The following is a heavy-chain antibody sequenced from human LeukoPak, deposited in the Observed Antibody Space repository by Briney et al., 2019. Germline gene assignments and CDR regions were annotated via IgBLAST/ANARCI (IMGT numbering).Heavy chain of an antibody. V-gene: IGHV4-59*01. CDR3: ARDLRSSGWYVFDH. Sequence: PSETLSLTCTVSGSGGSISNYYWSWIRQPPGKGLEWIGYIYYSGSTNHNPSLKSRVTMSVDTSKNQLSLKLSSVAAADTAVYYCARDLRSSGWYVFDHWGRGTLVTVSS. CDR1: GGSISNYY. CDR2: IYYSGST. J-gene: IGHJ4*02. D-gene: IGHD6-19*01.